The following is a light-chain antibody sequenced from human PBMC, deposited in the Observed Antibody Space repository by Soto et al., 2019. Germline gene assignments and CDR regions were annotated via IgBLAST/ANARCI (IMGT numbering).Light chain of an antibody. CDR1: QSFNYW. Sequence: DIPMTQSPSTLSASVGDRVTITCRASQSFNYWLAWYQQKPGKAPKLLIYKASTLESGVPSRFSGSGSGTEFTFTISSLQPDDFATYYCQQYNSYPRTFGQGTKVEIK. CDR3: QQYNSYPRT. CDR2: KAS. J-gene: IGKJ1*01. V-gene: IGKV1-5*03.